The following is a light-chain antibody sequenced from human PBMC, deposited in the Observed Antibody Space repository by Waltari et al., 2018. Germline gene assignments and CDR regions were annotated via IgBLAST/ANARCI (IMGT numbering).Light chain of an antibody. CDR1: RHIGGS. V-gene: IGKV3D-15*01. CDR2: HAS. Sequence: MTQSPDTLSMSAGESVTLSCRASRHIGGSLAWYQQKAGQAPRLRFYHASTRATGVADRFSAAGSGTDFTLTISSLRSEDSAVYYCQQYNDWPPYTFGQGTKLE. J-gene: IGKJ2*01. CDR3: QQYNDWPPYT.